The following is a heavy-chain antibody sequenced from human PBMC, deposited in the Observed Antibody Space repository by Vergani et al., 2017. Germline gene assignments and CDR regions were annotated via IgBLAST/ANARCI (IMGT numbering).Heavy chain of an antibody. J-gene: IGHJ3*02. CDR2: ISAYNGNT. CDR3: ARVWLGSDNHAFDI. D-gene: IGHD3-10*01. V-gene: IGHV1-18*01. CDR1: GYTFTSYG. Sequence: QVQLVQSGAEVTKPGASVKVSCKASGYTFTSYGISWVRQAPGQGLEWMGWISAYNGNTTYEQKLQGRVPMTTDTSTSTAYMELGSLRSDDTAVYYCARVWLGSDNHAFDIWGQGTMVTVSS.